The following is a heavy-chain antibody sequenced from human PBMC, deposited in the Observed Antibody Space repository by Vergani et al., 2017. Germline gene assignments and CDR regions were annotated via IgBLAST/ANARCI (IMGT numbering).Heavy chain of an antibody. J-gene: IGHJ5*02. D-gene: IGHD6-6*01. V-gene: IGHV2-5*02. CDR3: AHRPIIRQLVQGNYFYP. CDR2: IYWDDDK. CDR1: GFSLSTNGVG. Sequence: QITLKESGPTLVKPTQTLTLTCNFSGFSLSTNGVGVGWIRQPPGKALEWLALIYWDDDKRYSPSLKNRLTIKKDTAKNRVVLTMTNMNPVDTATYYCAHRPIIRQLVQGNYFYPWGQGTLVAVSS.